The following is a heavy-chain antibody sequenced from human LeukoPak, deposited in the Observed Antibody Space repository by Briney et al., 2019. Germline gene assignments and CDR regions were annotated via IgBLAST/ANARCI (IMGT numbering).Heavy chain of an antibody. V-gene: IGHV4-34*01. D-gene: IGHD3-10*01. CDR3: ARRPVTWFGESHNWFDP. Sequence: PSETLSLTCAVYGGSFSGYYWSWIRQPPGKGLEWIGEINHSGSTNYNPSLKSRVTISVDTSKNQFSLKLSSVTAADTAVYYCARRPVTWFGESHNWFDPWGQGTLVTVSS. J-gene: IGHJ5*02. CDR1: GGSFSGYY. CDR2: INHSGST.